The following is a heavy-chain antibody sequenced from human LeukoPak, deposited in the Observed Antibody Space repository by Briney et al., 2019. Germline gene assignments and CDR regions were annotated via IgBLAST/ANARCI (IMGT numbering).Heavy chain of an antibody. J-gene: IGHJ4*02. CDR1: GFTFSTYS. CDR2: ISDSGAM. V-gene: IGHV3-48*01. CDR3: ARDGGYRGYDADC. Sequence: GGSLRLSCAASGFTFSTYSMKWVRQAPGKGLEWVSYISDSGAMYYADSVRGRFTISRENAQNSLFLQMDSLRAEDTAVYYCARDGGYRGYDADCWGQGTLVTVSS. D-gene: IGHD5-12*01.